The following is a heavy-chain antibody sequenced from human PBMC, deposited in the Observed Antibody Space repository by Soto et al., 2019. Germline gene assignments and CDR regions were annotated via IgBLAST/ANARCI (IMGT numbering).Heavy chain of an antibody. CDR3: XSGTNGAFFVY. J-gene: IGHJ4*02. CDR2: ISSRASTI. Sequence: QVQLVESGGGLVKPGGSLRLSCAASGFTFSNYYMSWIRQAPGKGLEWVSYISSRASTIFYADSVKGRFTISRDNVKNSLYLQMXXXXXXXXXXXXXXSGTNGAFFVYWGQGILVAVSS. V-gene: IGHV3-11*01. CDR1: GFTFSNYY. D-gene: IGHD2-8*01.